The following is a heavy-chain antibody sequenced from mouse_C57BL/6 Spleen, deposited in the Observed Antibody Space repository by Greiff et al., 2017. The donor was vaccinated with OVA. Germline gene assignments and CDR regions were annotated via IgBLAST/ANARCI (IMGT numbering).Heavy chain of an antibody. V-gene: IGHV1-72*01. D-gene: IGHD2-13*01. CDR1: GYTFTSYW. CDR3: ARWGGDYEWYYFDY. CDR2: IDPNSGGT. J-gene: IGHJ2*01. Sequence: QVQLQQPGAELVKPGASVKLSCKASGYTFTSYWMHWVKQRPGRGLEWIGRIDPNSGGTKYNEKFKTKAALTVAKPSSTAYMQLSSLTSEDSAVYYCARWGGDYEWYYFDYWGQGTTLTVSS.